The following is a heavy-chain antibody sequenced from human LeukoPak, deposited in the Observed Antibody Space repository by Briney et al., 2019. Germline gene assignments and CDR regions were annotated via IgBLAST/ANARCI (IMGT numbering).Heavy chain of an antibody. CDR3: ASTPAGGYSYGYGY. J-gene: IGHJ4*02. D-gene: IGHD5-18*01. CDR2: IYSGGST. Sequence: PGGSLRLSCTVSGFTVSSNYMGWVRQAPGKGLEWVSVIYSGGSTYYADSVKGRFTISRDNSKNTLYLQMNSLRAEDTAVYYCASTPAGGYSYGYGYWGQGTLVTVSS. V-gene: IGHV3-53*01. CDR1: GFTVSSNY.